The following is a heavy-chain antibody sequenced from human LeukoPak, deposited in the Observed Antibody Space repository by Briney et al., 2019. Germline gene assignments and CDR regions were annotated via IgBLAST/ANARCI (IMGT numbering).Heavy chain of an antibody. Sequence: SQTLSLTCAISGDSVSSSSAAWRWIRQSPSRGLEWLARTYYRSKWYNDYAVSVKSRITINPDTSKNQFSLQLNSMTPEDTAVYYCAREGSEGYLFDYWGQGTLVTVSS. CDR3: AREGSEGYLFDY. CDR1: GDSVSSSSAA. CDR2: TYYRSKWYN. D-gene: IGHD1-1*01. J-gene: IGHJ4*02. V-gene: IGHV6-1*01.